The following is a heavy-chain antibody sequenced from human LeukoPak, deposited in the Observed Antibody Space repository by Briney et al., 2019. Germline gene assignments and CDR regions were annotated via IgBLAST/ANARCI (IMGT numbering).Heavy chain of an antibody. Sequence: PSETLSLTCTVSGGSISSYYWSWIRQPPGKGLEWIGYIYYSGSTNYNPSLKSRVTISVDTSKNQFSLKLSSVTAADTAVYYCARLSRDGYNSGSMYYYYGMDVWGQGTMVTVSS. CDR1: GGSISSYY. CDR3: ARLSRDGYNSGSMYYYYGMDV. CDR2: IYYSGST. D-gene: IGHD5-24*01. V-gene: IGHV4-59*08. J-gene: IGHJ6*02.